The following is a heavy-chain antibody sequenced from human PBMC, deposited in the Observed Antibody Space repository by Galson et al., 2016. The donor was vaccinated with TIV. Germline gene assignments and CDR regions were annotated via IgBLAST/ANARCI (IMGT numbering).Heavy chain of an antibody. Sequence: SVKVSCKASGNTFNTYTFHWVRQAPGQGLVWLGRITPAFGTTAVAQKFQGRVAITADKSTTTIYMDLSSLKSGDTGFYYCARGGQLVRYFDYWGQGSLVTVSS. J-gene: IGHJ4*02. CDR3: ARGGQLVRYFDY. CDR2: ITPAFGTT. D-gene: IGHD6-6*01. CDR1: GNTFNTYT. V-gene: IGHV1-69*08.